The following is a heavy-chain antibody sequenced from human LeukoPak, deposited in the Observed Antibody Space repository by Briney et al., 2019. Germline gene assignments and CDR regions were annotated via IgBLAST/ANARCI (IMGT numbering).Heavy chain of an antibody. CDR2: TYYRTKWYN. D-gene: IGHD3-10*01. CDR1: GDSVSSNSAA. V-gene: IGHV6-1*01. Sequence: SQTLSLTCAISGDSVSSNSAAWNWIRQSPSIGLEWLGRTYYRTKWYNDYAVSVESRITINPDTSKNHFSLQLKSVTPEATAVYYCAREERYCYGSDPPTTGGQATLATVSS. CDR3: AREERYCYGSDPPTT. J-gene: IGHJ4*02.